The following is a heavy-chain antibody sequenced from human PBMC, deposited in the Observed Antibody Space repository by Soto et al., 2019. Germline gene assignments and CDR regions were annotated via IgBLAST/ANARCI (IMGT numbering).Heavy chain of an antibody. D-gene: IGHD3-10*01. V-gene: IGHV4-39*01. J-gene: IGHJ6*02. CDR1: GFSISSSSYY. Sequence: PSETLSLTCTVSGFSISSSSYYWGWIRQPPGKGLEYIGSIYYSGNTYYNPSLKSRVTISVDTSKNQFSLKLSSVTAADTAVYYCARLRFGELLGYYYGMDVWGQGTTVT. CDR2: IYYSGNT. CDR3: ARLRFGELLGYYYGMDV.